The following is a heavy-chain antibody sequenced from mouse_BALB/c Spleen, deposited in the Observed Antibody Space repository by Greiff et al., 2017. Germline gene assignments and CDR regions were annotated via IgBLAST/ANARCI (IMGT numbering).Heavy chain of an antibody. V-gene: IGHV5-17*02. CDR3: ARSRNYGYFYAMDY. CDR2: ISSGSSTI. D-gene: IGHD1-2*01. Sequence: EVKLVESGGGLVQPGGSRKLSCAASGFTFSSFGMHWVRQAPEKGLEWVAYISSGSSTIYYADTVKGRFTISRDNPKNTLFLQMTSLRSEDTAMYYCARSRNYGYFYAMDYWGQGTSVTVSS. CDR1: GFTFSSFG. J-gene: IGHJ4*01.